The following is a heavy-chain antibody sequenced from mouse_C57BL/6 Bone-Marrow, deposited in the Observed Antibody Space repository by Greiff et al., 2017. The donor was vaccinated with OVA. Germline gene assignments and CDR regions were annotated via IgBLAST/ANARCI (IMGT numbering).Heavy chain of an antibody. Sequence: QVQLQQSGAELVRPGTSVKVSCKASGYAFTNYLIEWVKQRPGQGLEWIGVINPGSGGTNYNEKFKGKATLTVDKSSSTAYMELRSLTSEDTAVYYCARYGNYAFAYWGQGTLVTVSA. V-gene: IGHV1-54*01. J-gene: IGHJ3*01. CDR3: ARYGNYAFAY. CDR1: GYAFTNYL. CDR2: INPGSGGT. D-gene: IGHD2-1*01.